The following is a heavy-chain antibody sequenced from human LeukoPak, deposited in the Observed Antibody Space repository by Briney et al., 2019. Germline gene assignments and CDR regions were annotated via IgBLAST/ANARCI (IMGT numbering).Heavy chain of an antibody. CDR2: IYYSGST. D-gene: IGHD2-15*01. CDR3: VRGVMGYCSGDRCYVAAPPPYYFDD. J-gene: IGHJ4*02. Sequence: SETLSLTCTVTGGFNSSSGYFWGWIRQPPGKGLEWFGSIYYSGSTYYNPSVKGRVTISLDTSKNRFSLKVNSVTAADTAVYYCVRGVMGYCSGDRCYVAAPPPYYFDDWGQGTLVTVSS. CDR1: GGFNSSSGYF. V-gene: IGHV4-39*07.